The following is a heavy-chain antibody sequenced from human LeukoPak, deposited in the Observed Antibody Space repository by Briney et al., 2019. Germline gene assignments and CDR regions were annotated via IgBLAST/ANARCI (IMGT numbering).Heavy chain of an antibody. J-gene: IGHJ5*02. V-gene: IGHV3-33*01. CDR2: IWHDGSQK. D-gene: IGHD2/OR15-2a*01. Sequence: GRSLRLSCAASGFSISTYGMHWVRQAPGKGLDWLAIIWHDGSQKYYADSLAGRFTISRDNSKNTLYLQIHSLRAEDTAVYYCARQNIESAFDIWGQGTPVTVSS. CDR1: GFSISTYG. CDR3: ARQNIESAFDI.